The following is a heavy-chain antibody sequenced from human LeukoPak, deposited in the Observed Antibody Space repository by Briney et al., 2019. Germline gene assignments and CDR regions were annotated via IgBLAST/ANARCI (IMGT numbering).Heavy chain of an antibody. CDR1: GDSISSGGYY. J-gene: IGHJ5*02. V-gene: IGHV4-31*03. Sequence: SETLSLTCTVSGDSISSGGYYWSWIRQHPGKGLEWFGYIYYSGSTYYNPSLKSRVTISLDTSKNQFSLKLSSVTAADTAVYYCARALTTVTANWFDPWGQGTLVTVSS. CDR3: ARALTTVTANWFDP. CDR2: IYYSGST. D-gene: IGHD4-17*01.